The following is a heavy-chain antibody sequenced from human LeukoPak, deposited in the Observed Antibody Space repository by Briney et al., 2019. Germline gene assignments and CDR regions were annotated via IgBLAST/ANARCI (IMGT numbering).Heavy chain of an antibody. CDR2: INHSGST. CDR1: GGSFSGYY. J-gene: IGHJ4*02. D-gene: IGHD6-6*01. Sequence: ASETLSLTCAVYGGSFSGYYWSWIRQPPGKGLEWIGEINHSGSTNYNPSLKSRVTISVDTSKNQFSLKLSSVTAADTAVYYCARAARPITPNFDYWGQGTLVTVSS. CDR3: ARAARPITPNFDY. V-gene: IGHV4-34*01.